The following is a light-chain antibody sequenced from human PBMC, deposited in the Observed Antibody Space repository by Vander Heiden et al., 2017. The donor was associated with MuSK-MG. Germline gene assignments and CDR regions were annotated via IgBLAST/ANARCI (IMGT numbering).Light chain of an antibody. V-gene: IGLV2-11*01. Sequence: QSALTQPRSVSGSRGQLLTISCSGTSGDVGAYDHVSWYQQHPGKAPRLLIYDVTKRPPGVPDRFSGSKSGNTASLTISGLQAEDEADYYCCSYAGSYTFIIFGGGTNLTVL. CDR3: CSYAGSYTFII. J-gene: IGLJ2*01. CDR2: DVT. CDR1: SGDVGAYDH.